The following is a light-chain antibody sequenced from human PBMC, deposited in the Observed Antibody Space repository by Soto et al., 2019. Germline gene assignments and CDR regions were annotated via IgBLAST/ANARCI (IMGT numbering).Light chain of an antibody. V-gene: IGKV3-11*01. CDR2: DAS. J-gene: IGKJ4*01. CDR3: QKRSNSEIT. CDR1: QSVSSY. Sequence: EIVLTQSPATLSLSPGERATLSCRASQSVSSYLAWYQQKPGQAPRLLISDASNRATGIPARFSGSGSGTAFTLTISSLEPEAFAGYYCQKRSNSEITIGGGTKVEIK.